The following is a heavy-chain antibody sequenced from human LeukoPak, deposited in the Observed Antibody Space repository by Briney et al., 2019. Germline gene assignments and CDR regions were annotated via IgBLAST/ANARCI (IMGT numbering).Heavy chain of an antibody. J-gene: IGHJ4*02. CDR2: IYYSGST. CDR1: GGSISSGGYY. CDR3: ARDGNGVVSDY. V-gene: IGHV4-31*03. Sequence: SETLSLTCTVSGGSISSGGYYWRWIRQPPGKGLEWIGYIYYSGSTYYNPSLKSRVTISVDTSKNQFSLKLSSVTAADTAVYYCARDGNGVVSDYWGQGTLVTVSS. D-gene: IGHD2-15*01.